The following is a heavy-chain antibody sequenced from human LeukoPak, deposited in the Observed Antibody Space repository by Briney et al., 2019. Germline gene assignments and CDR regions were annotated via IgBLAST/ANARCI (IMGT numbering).Heavy chain of an antibody. CDR2: INPKSGAT. J-gene: IGHJ4*02. CDR3: ARSYHDFWSNPGDY. CDR1: GGTFSSYA. V-gene: IGHV1-2*02. Sequence: GASVKVSCKASGGTFSSYAISWVRQAPGQGLEWVGWINPKSGATNYAQKFQGRVTMTGDTPINTGYLELSRLTSDDTAVYYCARSYHDFWSNPGDYWGQGTPVTVSS. D-gene: IGHD3-3*01.